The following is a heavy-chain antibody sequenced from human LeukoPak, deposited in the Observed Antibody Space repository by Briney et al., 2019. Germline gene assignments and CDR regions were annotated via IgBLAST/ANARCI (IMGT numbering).Heavy chain of an antibody. V-gene: IGHV4-39*02. J-gene: IGHJ4*02. D-gene: IGHD6-6*01. Sequence: SETLSLTCTVSGGSISSGDYYWSWIRQPPGKGLEWIGSIYYNGNSYYNLDLKSRLTLSIDTSNNQFSLKLESVTAADTAVYYCTSEYSSSPAYWGQGTLVTVSS. CDR1: GGSISSGDYY. CDR3: TSEYSSSPAY. CDR2: IYYNGNS.